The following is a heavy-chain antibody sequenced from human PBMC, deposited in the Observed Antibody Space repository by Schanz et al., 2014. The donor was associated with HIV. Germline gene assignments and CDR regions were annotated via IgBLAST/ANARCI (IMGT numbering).Heavy chain of an antibody. CDR3: AVLWIQPPFDY. V-gene: IGHV3-23*01. D-gene: IGHD5-18*01. J-gene: IGHJ4*02. CDR1: GFTFNNYA. Sequence: DVQLLDSGGGLVQPGGSLRLSCIASGFTFNNYAMTWVRQAPGKGLEWVSSISESGSRSYYADSVNGRFTISRDNSKNTLYLQMNSLRAEDTAVYYCAVLWIQPPFDYWGQGTLVTVSS. CDR2: ISESGSRS.